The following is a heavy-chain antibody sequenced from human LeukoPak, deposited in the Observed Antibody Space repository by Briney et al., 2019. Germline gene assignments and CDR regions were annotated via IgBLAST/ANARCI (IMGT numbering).Heavy chain of an antibody. CDR3: AKDQSSFCSRSSCYALHY. CDR2: XXNDGSNK. CDR1: GFTFSSXX. V-gene: IGHV3-30*02. J-gene: IGHJ4*02. Sequence: SGFTFSSXXXXXVXXXPGXXXXXXXXXXNDGSNKYYADSVKGRFTISRENSKNTLYLQINSLRAEETAVYYCAKDQSSFCSRSSCYALHYWGQGTLVTVSS. D-gene: IGHD2-2*01.